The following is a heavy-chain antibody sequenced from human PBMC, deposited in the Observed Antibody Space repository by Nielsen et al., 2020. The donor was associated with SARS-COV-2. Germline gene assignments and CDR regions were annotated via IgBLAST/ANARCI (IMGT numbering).Heavy chain of an antibody. D-gene: IGHD6-19*01. CDR1: GFTFSSYA. J-gene: IGHJ6*02. V-gene: IGHV3-64*04. CDR3: ARPYSSGWYWYYYSMDV. CDR2: ISSNGGST. Sequence: GESLKISCSASGFTFSSYAMHWVRQAPGKGLEYVSAISSNGGSTYYADSVKGRFTISRDNSKNTLFLQMNSLRPDDTAVYYCARPYSSGWYWYYYSMDVWGQGTTVTVSS.